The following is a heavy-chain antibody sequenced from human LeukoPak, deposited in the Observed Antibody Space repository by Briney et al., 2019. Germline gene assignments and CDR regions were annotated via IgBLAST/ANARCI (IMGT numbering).Heavy chain of an antibody. Sequence: GGSLRLSCIASGFTLSSYSMNWVRQAPGKGLEWVGRIKSKTDGGTTDYAAPVKGRFTISRDDSKNTLYLQMNSLKTEDTAVYYCTTASTVTNPLEYWGQGTLVTVSS. J-gene: IGHJ4*02. V-gene: IGHV3-15*01. D-gene: IGHD4-11*01. CDR2: IKSKTDGGTT. CDR1: GFTLSSYS. CDR3: TTASTVTNPLEY.